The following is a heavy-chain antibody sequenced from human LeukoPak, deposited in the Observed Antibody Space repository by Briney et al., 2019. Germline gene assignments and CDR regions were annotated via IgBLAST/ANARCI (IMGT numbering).Heavy chain of an antibody. CDR1: GGSIITTGYY. J-gene: IGHJ4*02. CDR2: IYYSGST. CDR3: ASDKGYSNNYFDY. D-gene: IGHD6-13*01. V-gene: IGHV4-39*02. Sequence: ETLSLTCTVSGGSIITTGYYWAWIRQPPGKGLQWIASIYYSGSTYYNSSLKSRVTISVDTSKNQFSLKLSSMTAADTAVYYCASDKGYSNNYFDYWGQGTLVTVSS.